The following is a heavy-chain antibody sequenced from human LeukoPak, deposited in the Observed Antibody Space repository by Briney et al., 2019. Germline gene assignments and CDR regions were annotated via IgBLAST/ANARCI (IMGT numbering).Heavy chain of an antibody. CDR3: ASGSTSCYCVDY. V-gene: IGHV1-69*04. D-gene: IGHD2-2*01. CDR2: IIPILGIA. J-gene: IGHJ4*02. Sequence: GASVKVSCKASGGTFSSYAISWVRQAPGQGLEWMGRIIPILGIANYAQKFQGRVTITADKSTSTAYMELSSLRSEDTAVYYCASGSTSCYCVDYWGQGTLVTVSS. CDR1: GGTFSSYA.